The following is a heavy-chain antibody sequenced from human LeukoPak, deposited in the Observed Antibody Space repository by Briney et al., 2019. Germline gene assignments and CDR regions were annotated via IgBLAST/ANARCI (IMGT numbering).Heavy chain of an antibody. D-gene: IGHD3-16*02. J-gene: IGHJ4*02. CDR2: ISSSSSYI. CDR1: GFTFSSYS. V-gene: IGHV3-21*01. CDR3: ARETDDYVWGSYRYLGY. Sequence: PGGSLRLSCAASGFTFSSYSMNWVRQAPGEGLEWVSSISSSSSYIYYADSVKGRFTTSRDNAKDSLYLQMNNLRAEDTAVYYCARETDDYVWGSYRYLGYWGQGTLVTVSS.